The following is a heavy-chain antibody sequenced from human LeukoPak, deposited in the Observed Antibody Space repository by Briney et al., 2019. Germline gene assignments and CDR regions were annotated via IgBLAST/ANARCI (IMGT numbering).Heavy chain of an antibody. D-gene: IGHD3-22*01. J-gene: IGHJ4*02. CDR3: AGSEARYYYDSSGYFFDY. Sequence: GGSLRLSCAASGFTFSSYAMSWVRQAPGKGLEWVSAISGSGGSTYYADSVKGRFTISRDNAKNSLYLQMNSLRAEDTAVYYCAGSEARYYYDSSGYFFDYWGQGTLVTVSS. CDR1: GFTFSSYA. CDR2: ISGSGGST. V-gene: IGHV3-23*01.